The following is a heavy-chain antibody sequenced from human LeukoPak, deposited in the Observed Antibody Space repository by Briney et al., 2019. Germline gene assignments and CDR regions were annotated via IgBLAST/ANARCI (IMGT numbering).Heavy chain of an antibody. CDR2: INHSGST. CDR3: ARANTIFGVVTISYYYYMDV. D-gene: IGHD3-3*01. J-gene: IGHJ6*03. Sequence: SETLSLTCAVYGGSFSGYYWSWIRQPPGKGLEWIGEINHSGSTNYNPSLKSRVTISVDTSKNQFSLKLSSVTAADTAVYYCARANTIFGVVTISYYYYMDVWGKGTTVTVSS. V-gene: IGHV4-34*01. CDR1: GGSFSGYY.